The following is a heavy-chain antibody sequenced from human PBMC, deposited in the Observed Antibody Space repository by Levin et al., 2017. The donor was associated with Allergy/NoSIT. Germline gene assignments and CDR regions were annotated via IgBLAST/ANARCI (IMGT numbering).Heavy chain of an antibody. CDR2: VWYDENNK. CDR1: GFTFSDYG. D-gene: IGHD1-26*01. V-gene: IGHV3-33*01. J-gene: IGHJ1*01. Sequence: GGSLRLSCAASGFTFSDYGMHWVRQAPGKGLEWVAVVWYDENNKYYADSVKGRFTISRDDSRGTLYLQVNSLRAEDTAVYYCWRGERVGAIKHWGQGTLVTVSS. CDR3: WRGERVGAIKH.